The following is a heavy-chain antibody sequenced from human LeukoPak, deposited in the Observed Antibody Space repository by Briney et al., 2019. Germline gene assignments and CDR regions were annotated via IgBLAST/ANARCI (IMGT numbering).Heavy chain of an antibody. CDR2: INHSGST. D-gene: IGHD1-14*01. J-gene: IGHJ5*02. Sequence: PSETLSLTCAVYGGSFSGYYWSWIRQPPGKGLEWIGEINHSGSTNYDPSLKSRVTISVDTSKSQFSQRLNSVTAADTAVYYCARGKPWFDPWGQGTLVTVSS. V-gene: IGHV4-34*01. CDR3: ARGKPWFDP. CDR1: GGSFSGYY.